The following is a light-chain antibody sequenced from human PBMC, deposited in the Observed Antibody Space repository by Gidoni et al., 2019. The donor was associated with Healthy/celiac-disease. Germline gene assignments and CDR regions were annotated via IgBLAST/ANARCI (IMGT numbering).Light chain of an antibody. J-gene: IGKJ4*01. Sequence: DIKITHSPSSLSASVGDRVTITCQASQDISNYLNWYQQKPGKAPKLLIYDASNLETGVPSRFSGSGSGTDFTFTISSLQPEDIATYYCQQYDNLLLTFGGGTKVEIK. V-gene: IGKV1-33*01. CDR1: QDISNY. CDR2: DAS. CDR3: QQYDNLLLT.